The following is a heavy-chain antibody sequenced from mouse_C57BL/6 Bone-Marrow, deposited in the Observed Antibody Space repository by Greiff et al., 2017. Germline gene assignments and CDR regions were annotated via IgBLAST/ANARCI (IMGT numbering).Heavy chain of an antibody. J-gene: IGHJ1*03. V-gene: IGHV1-72*01. CDR3: AREGNWEGYFDV. D-gene: IGHD4-1*01. Sequence: QVQLQQPGAELVKPGASVKLSCKASGYTFTSYWMHWVKQRPGRGLEWIGRIDPNRGGTKYNEKFKSKATLTVDKPSSTAYMQLSSLTSEDSAVYYCAREGNWEGYFDVWGTGTTVTVSS. CDR1: GYTFTSYW. CDR2: IDPNRGGT.